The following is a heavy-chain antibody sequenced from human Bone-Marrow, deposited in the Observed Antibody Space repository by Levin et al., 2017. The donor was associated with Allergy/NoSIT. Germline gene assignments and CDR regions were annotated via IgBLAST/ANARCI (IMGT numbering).Heavy chain of an antibody. CDR3: AKEYGDYLYFDY. V-gene: IGHV3-23*01. D-gene: IGHD4-17*01. CDR1: GFTFSFYA. CDR2: ISGSGGST. J-gene: IGHJ4*02. Sequence: GGSLRLSCAASGFTFSFYAMSWVRQAPGKGLEWVSVISGSGGSTYYADSVKGLFTISRDNSKDTLYLQMSSLRAEDTAVYYCAKEYGDYLYFDYWGQGTLVTVSS.